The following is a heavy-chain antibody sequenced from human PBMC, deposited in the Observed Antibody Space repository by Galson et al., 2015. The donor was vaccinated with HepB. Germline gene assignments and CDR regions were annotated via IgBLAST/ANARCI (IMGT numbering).Heavy chain of an antibody. CDR1: AFTSGRFA. D-gene: IGHD2-21*01. J-gene: IGHJ4*02. Sequence: PLRLSRAASAFTSGRFAMSRARQAPGGGLQWVSRIRGSGDNTYSADSVKGRFTITRDNSKNTLYLQLNSLTAEEPAVYYCPKRAGAVVNRFDYWGQGSLVTVS. V-gene: IGHV3-23*01. CDR2: IRGSGDNT. CDR3: PKRAGAVVNRFDY.